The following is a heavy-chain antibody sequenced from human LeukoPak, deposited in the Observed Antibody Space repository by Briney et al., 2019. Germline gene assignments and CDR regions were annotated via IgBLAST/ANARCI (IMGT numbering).Heavy chain of an antibody. D-gene: IGHD3-3*01. CDR1: GFTFSSYS. CDR2: ISSSSSYI. V-gene: IGHV3-21*01. CDR3: ARVDPGGAYDFWSGYYAPGAFYYYMDV. J-gene: IGHJ6*03. Sequence: PGGSLRLSWAASGFTFSSYSMNWVRQAPGKGLEWVSSISSSSSYIYYADSVKGRFTISRDNAKNSLYLQMNSLRAEDTAVYYCARVDPGGAYDFWSGYYAPGAFYYYMDVWGKGTTVTVSS.